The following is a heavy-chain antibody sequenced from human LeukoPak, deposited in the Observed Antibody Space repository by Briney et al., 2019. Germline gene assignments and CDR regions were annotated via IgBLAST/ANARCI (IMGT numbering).Heavy chain of an antibody. Sequence: PGGSLRLSCAGSGFTFSRYRISWVRQAPGKGLEWVASIKQDVGDEYYGDSVKGRFIISRDNGKNSLFLQMNSLRAEDTAVYYCARKGDGFDIWGQGTMVTVYS. CDR3: ARKGDGFDI. CDR1: GFTFSRYR. J-gene: IGHJ3*02. CDR2: IKQDVGDE. V-gene: IGHV3-7*01.